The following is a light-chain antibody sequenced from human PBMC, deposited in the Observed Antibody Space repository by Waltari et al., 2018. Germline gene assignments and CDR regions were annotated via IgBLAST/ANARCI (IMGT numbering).Light chain of an antibody. CDR2: WAS. CDR1: QSVLYSSNNKNY. V-gene: IGKV4-1*01. Sequence: DIVMTQSPDSLAVSLGERATINCKSSQSVLYSSNNKNYLAWYQQKPGQPPKLLIYWASTRESGVPDRFSGSGSGTDFTLTIRRLRAADVAVYYCQQYYSTPLTFGGGTKVEIK. CDR3: QQYYSTPLT. J-gene: IGKJ4*01.